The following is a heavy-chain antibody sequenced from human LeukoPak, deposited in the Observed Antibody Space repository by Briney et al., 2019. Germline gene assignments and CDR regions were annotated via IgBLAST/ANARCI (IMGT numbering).Heavy chain of an antibody. D-gene: IGHD2-15*01. Sequence: GGSLRLSCAASGFTVNNKYMTWVRQAPEKGLEWVSSVSISGENTYYADSVKGRFTISRDNSKDTLYLLMSSLRADDTAVYYCARGRGRNPSGYYYYMDVWGKGTTVTISS. CDR3: ARGRGRNPSGYYYYMDV. CDR2: VSISGENT. J-gene: IGHJ6*03. CDR1: GFTVNNKY. V-gene: IGHV3-53*01.